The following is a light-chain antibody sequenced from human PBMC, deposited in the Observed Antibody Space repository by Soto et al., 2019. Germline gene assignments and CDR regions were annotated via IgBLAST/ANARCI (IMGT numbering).Light chain of an antibody. Sequence: EIVLTQSPGTLSLSPGEGATLSCRASQTISSFLAWYQQKRGQAPRLLIHGASNRATGIPARFSGSGSGTDFTLTISSLEPEDFAVYYCQHRSIWPVSFGQGTRREI. CDR1: QTISSF. V-gene: IGKV3-11*01. J-gene: IGKJ5*01. CDR3: QHRSIWPVS. CDR2: GAS.